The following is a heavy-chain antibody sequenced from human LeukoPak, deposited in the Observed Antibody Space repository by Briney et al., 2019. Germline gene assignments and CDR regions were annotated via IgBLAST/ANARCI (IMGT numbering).Heavy chain of an antibody. Sequence: GGSLRLSCSASGDYWMHWVRQAPGKGLVWVSHVNSDGSWTSHADSVKGRFTISKDNAKNTVYLQMNNLRTEDTAVYYCVSFYETNWGRGTLVTVSS. D-gene: IGHD2-2*01. J-gene: IGHJ4*02. CDR2: VNSDGSWT. V-gene: IGHV3-74*01. CDR3: VSFYETN. CDR1: GDYW.